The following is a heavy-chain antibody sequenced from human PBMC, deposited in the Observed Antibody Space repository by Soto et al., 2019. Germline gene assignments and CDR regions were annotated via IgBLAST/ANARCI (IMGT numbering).Heavy chain of an antibody. V-gene: IGHV4-34*01. J-gene: IGHJ6*02. CDR2: INHSGST. CDR3: ARDGYYDSSGNYGMDV. D-gene: IGHD3-22*01. CDR1: GGSFSGYY. Sequence: SETLSPTCAVYGGSFSGYYWSWLREPPGKGLEWIGEINHSGSTNYNPTLKSRVTISVDTSKNQLSLKLSTVTAADTAVYYCARDGYYDSSGNYGMDVWGQGTTVTVSS.